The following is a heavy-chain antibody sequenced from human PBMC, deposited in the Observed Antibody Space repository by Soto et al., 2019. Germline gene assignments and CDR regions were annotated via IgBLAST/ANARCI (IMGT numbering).Heavy chain of an antibody. J-gene: IGHJ4*02. CDR2: ISYSGST. D-gene: IGHD2-15*01. V-gene: IGHV4-30-4*01. Sequence: QVQLQESGPGLVKPSQTLSLTCTVSGVSISSGNYYWSWIRQPPGKCLEWIGFISYSGSTYYSTSMKSRVTISGDTYKSQFSLNLSFVTAADTAVYYCATMGTPATGLYFFDYWGQGSLVTVSS. CDR1: GVSISSGNYY. CDR3: ATMGTPATGLYFFDY.